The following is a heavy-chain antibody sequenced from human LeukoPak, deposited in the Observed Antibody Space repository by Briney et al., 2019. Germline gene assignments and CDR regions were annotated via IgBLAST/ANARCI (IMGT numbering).Heavy chain of an antibody. Sequence: SETLSLICSVSGGSISSSPYWWGWIRQPPGKGLEWIGTIYYSGSTYYNSSLKSRVTISADTSKNQFSLKLSSVTAADTAVYYCARRQYGLAFDYWGQGTLVTASS. CDR1: GGSISSSPYW. CDR2: IYYSGST. CDR3: ARRQYGLAFDY. J-gene: IGHJ4*02. D-gene: IGHD4-17*01. V-gene: IGHV4-39*01.